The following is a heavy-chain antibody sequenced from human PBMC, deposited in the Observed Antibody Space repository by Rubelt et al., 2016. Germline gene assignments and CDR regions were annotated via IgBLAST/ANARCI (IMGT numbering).Heavy chain of an antibody. D-gene: IGHD3-10*01. CDR3: ARRTGASSASGSFLV. CDR1: GYSINNGYY. V-gene: IGHV4-38-2*02. Sequence: QVQLQEPGPGLVKPSETLSLTCTVSGYSINNGYYWGWIRQPPGKGLEWIASFFHDGSTKYNPSLKSRVTISKNGTKTRFSLNLGSVSAADTAVYYCARRTGASSASGSFLVWGQGTLVTVSS. J-gene: IGHJ1*01. CDR2: FFHDGST.